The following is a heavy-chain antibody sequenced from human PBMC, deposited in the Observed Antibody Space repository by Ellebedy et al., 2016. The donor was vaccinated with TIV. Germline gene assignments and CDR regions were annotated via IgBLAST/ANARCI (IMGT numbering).Heavy chain of an antibody. Sequence: MPSETLSLTCTVSGGSVSSTYHYWGWIRQSPVKGLEWIGSIHQSGTTYYHPSFKTRVTISVDSSKNQFSLKLRSVTAADTAVYYCASRPAAGLKISAMDDAFDIWGQGTMVTVSS. V-gene: IGHV4-39*07. CDR2: IHQSGTT. CDR1: GGSVSSTYHY. D-gene: IGHD2-2*01. CDR3: ASRPAAGLKISAMDDAFDI. J-gene: IGHJ3*02.